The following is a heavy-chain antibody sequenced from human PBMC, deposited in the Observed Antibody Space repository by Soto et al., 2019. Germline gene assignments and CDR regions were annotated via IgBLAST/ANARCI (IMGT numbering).Heavy chain of an antibody. CDR3: ARSGDLTAADTYYYYGMDV. V-gene: IGHV4-4*02. D-gene: IGHD6-13*01. CDR1: GGSISSSNW. CDR2: IYHSGST. J-gene: IGHJ6*02. Sequence: QVQLQESGPGLVKPSGTLSLTCAVSGGSISSSNWWSWVRQPPGKGLEWIGEIYHSGSTNYNPSLKSRDTISVDKSKNQFSLKLSSVTAADTAVYYCARSGDLTAADTYYYYGMDVWGQGTTVTVSS.